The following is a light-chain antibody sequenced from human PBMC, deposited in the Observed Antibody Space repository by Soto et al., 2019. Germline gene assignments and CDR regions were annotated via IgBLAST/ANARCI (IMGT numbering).Light chain of an antibody. J-gene: IGKJ1*01. V-gene: IGKV1-5*01. CDR2: GAS. Sequence: DIQMTQSPSTLSASVGDRVTITCRASQSISTWLAWYQQKQGKAPKLLMHGASRLESGVPSRFSGSGSGTEFTLTISSLQPDDFGIYYCQQYKTYWTFGQGTKVEIK. CDR3: QQYKTYWT. CDR1: QSISTW.